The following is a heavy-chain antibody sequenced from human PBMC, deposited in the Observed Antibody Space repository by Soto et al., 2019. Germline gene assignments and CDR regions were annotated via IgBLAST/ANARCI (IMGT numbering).Heavy chain of an antibody. CDR1: GGTFRNYP. CDR3: ARGPLVVINYFEA. CDR2: IFPLTDIP. V-gene: IGHV1-69*02. J-gene: IGHJ4*02. Sequence: QVQLVQSGTEVKKPGSSVKVSCKASGGTFRNYPINWVRQAPGQGLEWMGSIFPLTDIPDYTQNFQARLTISADNSTSTVYMELSSLTSDDTAMYFCARGPLVVINYFEAWVQGTLVTVSS.